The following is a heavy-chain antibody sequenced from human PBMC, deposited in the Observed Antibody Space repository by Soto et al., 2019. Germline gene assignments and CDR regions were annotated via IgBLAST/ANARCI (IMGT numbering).Heavy chain of an antibody. CDR3: ARRERYYGSPGWFDP. CDR1: GCSINDFAYY. V-gene: IGHV4-39*01. CDR2: VYHNENT. J-gene: IGHJ5*02. D-gene: IGHD3-16*01. Sequence: PSETLSLTCTVSGCSINDFAYYWGWIRQPPGKGLEWIGTVYHNENTYYNPSLKSRVTISVDTAKNQFSLNLRSVTAADTAIYFCARRERYYGSPGWFDPWGQGALVTVSS.